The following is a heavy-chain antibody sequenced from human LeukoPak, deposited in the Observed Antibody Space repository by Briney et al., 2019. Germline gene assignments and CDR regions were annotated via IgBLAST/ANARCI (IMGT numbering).Heavy chain of an antibody. J-gene: IGHJ4*02. CDR3: ARSRIAVAGPDY. D-gene: IGHD6-19*01. CDR2: ISAYDGNT. Sequence: ASVKVSCKXSGYTFTSYGISWVRQAPGQGLEWMGWISAYDGNTNYSQKLQGRVTMTTDTSTSTAYMEPRSLRSDDTAVYYCARSRIAVAGPDYWGQGTLVTVSS. CDR1: GYTFTSYG. V-gene: IGHV1-18*01.